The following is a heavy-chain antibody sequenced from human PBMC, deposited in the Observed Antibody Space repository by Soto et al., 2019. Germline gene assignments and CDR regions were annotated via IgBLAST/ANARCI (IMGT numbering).Heavy chain of an antibody. D-gene: IGHD2-15*01. CDR3: ARGWFFLDF. V-gene: IGHV3-66*01. Sequence: EVQLVESGGGLVQPGGSLRLSCGASGLSVSNNYMTWCRQSPGKGLEWVSGFYDGDSTYYADSVKGRFNISRDNSKNTLYLQMTSLRVDDTAVYYCARGWFFLDFWGQGTLVTVSS. J-gene: IGHJ4*02. CDR2: FYDGDST. CDR1: GLSVSNNY.